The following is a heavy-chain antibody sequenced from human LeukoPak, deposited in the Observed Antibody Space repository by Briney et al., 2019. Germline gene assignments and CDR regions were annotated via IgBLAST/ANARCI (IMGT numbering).Heavy chain of an antibody. V-gene: IGHV3-7*01. CDR3: ARVVVPAARLDX. D-gene: IGHD2-2*01. Sequence: GGSLRLSCAASGFTFSSYNMKRVRQAPGKGLEGVANIKQDGSEKYYVDSVKGRFTISRDNAKNSLYLQMNSLRAEDTAVYYCARVVVPAARLDXWGQGXLVTV. J-gene: IGHJ4*02. CDR2: IKQDGSEK. CDR1: GFTFSSYN.